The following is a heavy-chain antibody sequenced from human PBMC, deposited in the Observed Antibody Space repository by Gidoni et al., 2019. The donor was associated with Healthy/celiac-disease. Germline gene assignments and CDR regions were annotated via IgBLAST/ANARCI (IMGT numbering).Heavy chain of an antibody. V-gene: IGHV3-33*01. CDR3: ARDKGSSWSPGYFVY. CDR1: GFTVSCYG. Sequence: VQPVESGGGVVQPGRSLRLSCDAGGFTVSCYGMHWVRQAPGKGLGWVAVIWYDGSNKYYADSVKGRFTISRDNSKNTLYLQMNSLRAEDTAVYYCARDKGSSWSPGYFVYWGQGTLVTVSS. CDR2: IWYDGSNK. D-gene: IGHD6-13*01. J-gene: IGHJ4*02.